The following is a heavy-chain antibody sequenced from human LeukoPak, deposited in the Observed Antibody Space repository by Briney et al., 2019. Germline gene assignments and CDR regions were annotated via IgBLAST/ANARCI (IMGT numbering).Heavy chain of an antibody. CDR1: GGSISSSSYY. CDR2: IYYSGST. D-gene: IGHD4-17*01. Sequence: PETLSLTCTVSGGSISSSSYYWGWIRQPPGKGLEWIGSIYYSGSTYYNPSLKSRVTISVDTSKNQFSLKLSSVTAADTAVYYCARTENAFQDYGDYYFDYWGQGTLVTVSS. CDR3: ARTENAFQDYGDYYFDY. J-gene: IGHJ4*02. V-gene: IGHV4-39*01.